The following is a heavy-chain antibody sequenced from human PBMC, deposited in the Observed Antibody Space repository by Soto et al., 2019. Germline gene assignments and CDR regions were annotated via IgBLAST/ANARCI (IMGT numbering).Heavy chain of an antibody. CDR1: GFTFSIYA. CDR3: ARGDSSGYGMDV. J-gene: IGHJ6*02. CDR2: ISYDGSNK. D-gene: IGHD6-19*01. Sequence: LRLSCAASGFTFSIYAMHWVRQAPGKGLEWVAVISYDGSNKYYADSVKGRFTISRDNSKNTLYLQMNSLRAEDTAVYYCARGDSSGYGMDVWGQGTTVTVSS. V-gene: IGHV3-30-3*01.